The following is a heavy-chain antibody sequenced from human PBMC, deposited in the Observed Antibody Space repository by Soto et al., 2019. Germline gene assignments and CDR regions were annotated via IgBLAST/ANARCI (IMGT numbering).Heavy chain of an antibody. CDR2: IYYSGST. J-gene: IGHJ4*02. CDR1: GGSISSSSYY. V-gene: IGHV4-39*01. CDR3: ARHERSIAAASVDY. D-gene: IGHD6-6*01. Sequence: QLQLQESGPGLVKPSETLSLTCTVSGGSISSSSYYWGWIRQPPGKGLEWIGSIYYSGSTYYNPSLKSRLTXLVXTXKNQSSLKLSPVTAADTAVYYCARHERSIAAASVDYWGQGTLVTVSS.